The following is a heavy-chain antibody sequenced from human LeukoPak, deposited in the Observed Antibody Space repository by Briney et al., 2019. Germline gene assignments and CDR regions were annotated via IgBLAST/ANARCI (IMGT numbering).Heavy chain of an antibody. CDR2: ISGSGDNT. CDR3: AKDLSHRDYFDSSGSYPGYFDY. Sequence: PGGSLRLSCAASGFTFSSYSMNWVRQAPGKGLEWVSAISGSGDNTYYADSVKGRFTISRDNSRNTLYLQMNSLRADDTAVYYCAKDLSHRDYFDSSGSYPGYFDYWGQGTLVTVSS. V-gene: IGHV3-23*01. D-gene: IGHD3-22*01. CDR1: GFTFSSYS. J-gene: IGHJ4*02.